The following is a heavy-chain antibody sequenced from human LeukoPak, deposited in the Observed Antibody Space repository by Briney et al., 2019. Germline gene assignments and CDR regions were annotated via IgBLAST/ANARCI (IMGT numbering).Heavy chain of an antibody. J-gene: IGHJ4*02. Sequence: GESLKISCKGSGYRFASYWISWVRQMPGKSLEWMGRIDPSDSYTNYSPSFEGHVTISADKSISTAYLQWSSLKASDTAVYFCVRHEQWLVHEYWGQGTLVTVSS. CDR2: IDPSDSYT. V-gene: IGHV5-10-1*01. D-gene: IGHD6-19*01. CDR1: GYRFASYW. CDR3: VRHEQWLVHEY.